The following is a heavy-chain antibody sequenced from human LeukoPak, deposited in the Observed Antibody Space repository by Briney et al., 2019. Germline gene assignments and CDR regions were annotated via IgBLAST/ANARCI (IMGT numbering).Heavy chain of an antibody. J-gene: IGHJ3*02. V-gene: IGHV1-18*01. CDR3: ASVDTAMATDAFDI. CDR2: ISAYNGNT. CDR1: GYTFTSYG. D-gene: IGHD5-18*01. Sequence: ASVKVSCKASGYTFTSYGISWVRQAPGQGLEWMGWISAYNGNTNYAQKFQGRVTITTDESTSTAYMELSSLRSEDTAVYYCASVDTAMATDAFDIWGQGTMVTVSS.